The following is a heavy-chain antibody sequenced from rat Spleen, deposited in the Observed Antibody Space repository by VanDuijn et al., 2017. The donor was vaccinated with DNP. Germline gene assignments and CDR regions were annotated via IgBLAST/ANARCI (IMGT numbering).Heavy chain of an antibody. J-gene: IGHJ2*01. D-gene: IGHD1-11*01. Sequence: EVQLVESGGGQVQSGRSLKLSCVASGFTFNNYWMTWIRQAPGKGLEWVASITNTGGSTYYPDSVKGRFTISRDNAKSTLYLQMNSLRSEDTATYYCTRVSKLRRPHWGQGVMVTVSS. CDR1: GFTFNNYW. V-gene: IGHV5-31*01. CDR2: ITNTGGST. CDR3: TRVSKLRRPH.